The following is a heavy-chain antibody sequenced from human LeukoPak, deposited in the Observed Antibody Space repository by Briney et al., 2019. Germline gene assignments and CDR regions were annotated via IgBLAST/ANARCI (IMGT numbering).Heavy chain of an antibody. V-gene: IGHV3-23*01. D-gene: IGHD5/OR15-5a*01. J-gene: IGHJ4*02. CDR1: GFTFSSYA. CDR3: AKGSSSVWPYYFDY. CDR2: ITGSAGGT. Sequence: GGSLRLSCAASGFTFSSYAMGWVRQAPGKELEWVSAITGSAGGTYYADSVKGRSAISRDNSKNTLYLDMNSLRAEDTAVHYCAKGSSSVWPYYFDYWGQGALVTASS.